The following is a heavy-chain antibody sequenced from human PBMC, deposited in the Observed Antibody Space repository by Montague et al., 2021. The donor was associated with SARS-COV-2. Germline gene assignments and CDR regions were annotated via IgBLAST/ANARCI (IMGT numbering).Heavy chain of an antibody. CDR3: AHRGMIRGLIFDY. D-gene: IGHD3-10*01. V-gene: IGHV2-5*01. J-gene: IGHJ4*02. Sequence: PALVKPTQTLTLTCNFSGFSLRRDDEGVAWIRQSPGQALEWLAVIYWNGDKRYSPSLQRRLTITKDTSENQVVLTMTNMDPVDTATYYCAHRGMIRGLIFDYWGQGTLVTVSS. CDR1: GFSLRRDDEG. CDR2: IYWNGDK.